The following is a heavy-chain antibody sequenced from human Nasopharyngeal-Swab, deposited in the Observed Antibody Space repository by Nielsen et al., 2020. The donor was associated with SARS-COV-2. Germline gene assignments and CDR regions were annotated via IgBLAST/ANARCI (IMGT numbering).Heavy chain of an antibody. D-gene: IGHD6-13*01. Sequence: SGPPLMKPTQTFTLTWTFSGFSLSTSAGDVGWIRQPPGKALEWLALIYWDDDKRYSPSLKSRLTTTKDNSKNQVGLTVTNMDPVDTATYSCAHSSSTAYYFDYWGQGTLVTVSS. CDR2: IYWDDDK. CDR3: AHSSSTAYYFDY. J-gene: IGHJ4*02. V-gene: IGHV2-5*02. CDR1: GFSLSTSAGD.